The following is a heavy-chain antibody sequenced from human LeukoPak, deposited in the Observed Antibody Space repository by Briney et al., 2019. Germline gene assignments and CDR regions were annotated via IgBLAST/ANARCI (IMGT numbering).Heavy chain of an antibody. Sequence: SETLSLTCTVSGYSISSGYYWGWIRQPPGKGLEWIGSIYHSGSTYYNPSLKSRVTISVDTSKNQFSLKLSSVTAADTAVYYCARHPPRSCLDYWGQGTLVTVSS. CDR2: IYHSGST. CDR3: ARHPPRSCLDY. D-gene: IGHD1-26*01. CDR1: GYSISSGYY. J-gene: IGHJ4*02. V-gene: IGHV4-38-2*02.